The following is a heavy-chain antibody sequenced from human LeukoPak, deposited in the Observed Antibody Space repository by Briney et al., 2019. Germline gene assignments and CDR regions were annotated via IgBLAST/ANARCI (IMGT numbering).Heavy chain of an antibody. Sequence: SSETLSLTCTVSGGSISSYYWSWMRQPPGKGLEWIGYIYYSGSTNYNPSLKSRVTISLDTSKNQFSLKLSSVTAADTAVYYCARAPSMVRGVIRWFDPWGQGTLVTVSS. CDR1: GGSISSYY. V-gene: IGHV4-59*12. CDR2: IYYSGST. D-gene: IGHD3-10*01. J-gene: IGHJ5*02. CDR3: ARAPSMVRGVIRWFDP.